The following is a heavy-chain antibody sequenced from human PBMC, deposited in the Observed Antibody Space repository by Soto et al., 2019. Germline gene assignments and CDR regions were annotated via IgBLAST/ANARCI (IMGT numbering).Heavy chain of an antibody. J-gene: IGHJ3*01. Sequence: SVKVSCKASGGTFSSYAISWERQAPGQGLERMGGIIPIFGTANYAQKLQGRVTITVDESTSIAYMELSRLRSDDTAVYYCARSPGGGGNSEGDDCAVWGQGTIVTVSS. V-gene: IGHV1-69*13. D-gene: IGHD2-21*02. CDR2: IIPIFGTA. CDR1: GGTFSSYA. CDR3: ARSPGGGGNSEGDDCAV.